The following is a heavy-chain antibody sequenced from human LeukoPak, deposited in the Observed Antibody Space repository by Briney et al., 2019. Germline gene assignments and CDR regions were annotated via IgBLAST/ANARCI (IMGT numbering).Heavy chain of an antibody. Sequence: GASVKVSCKASGYTFTSYDINWVRQATGQGLEWMGWMNPNSGNTGYAQKFQGRVTMTRNTSISTAYMELSSLRSAATAVYYCARAETDSSGYYYNYWGQGTLVTVSS. V-gene: IGHV1-8*01. J-gene: IGHJ4*02. D-gene: IGHD3-22*01. CDR1: GYTFTSYD. CDR2: MNPNSGNT. CDR3: ARAETDSSGYYYNY.